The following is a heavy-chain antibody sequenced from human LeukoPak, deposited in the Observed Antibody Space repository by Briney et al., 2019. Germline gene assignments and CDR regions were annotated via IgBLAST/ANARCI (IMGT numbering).Heavy chain of an antibody. Sequence: GGSLRLSCAASGFTFSSYGMNWFRQAPGKGLEWISVISGSGGTTYYADSVKGRFTISRDNSKNTLSLQMNSLRAEDTAVYYCAKGGWFGNYYYYYGMDVWGQGTTVTVSS. V-gene: IGHV3-23*01. CDR3: AKGGWFGNYYYYYGMDV. CDR2: ISGSGGTT. J-gene: IGHJ6*02. D-gene: IGHD3-10*01. CDR1: GFTFSSYG.